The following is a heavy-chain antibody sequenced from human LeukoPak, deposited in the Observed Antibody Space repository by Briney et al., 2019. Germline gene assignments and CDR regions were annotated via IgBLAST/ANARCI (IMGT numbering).Heavy chain of an antibody. V-gene: IGHV4-59*01. CDR2: IYYSGST. CDR3: ARTTEAHSWRTRYYDYYMDV. CDR1: GVSISNYY. J-gene: IGHJ6*03. Sequence: SETLSLTCTVSGVSISNYYWSWIRQPPGKGLEWIGYIYYSGSTNYNPSLKSRVTISVDTSKNQFSLKLSSVIAADTAVYYCARTTEAHSWRTRYYDYYMDVWGKGTTVAVSS. D-gene: IGHD6-13*01.